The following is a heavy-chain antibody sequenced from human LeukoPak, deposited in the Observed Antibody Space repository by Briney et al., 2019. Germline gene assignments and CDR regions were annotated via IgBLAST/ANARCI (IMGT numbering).Heavy chain of an antibody. CDR1: GFTCYAFS. D-gene: IGHD2-8*01. Sequence: GGSLRLSCTGSGFTCYAFSMHRVRQTPGTGLEWVSLISGDGLTSHSADSVKGRFTISRDNRKKSLFLQMDSLRGDDTAVYFCAKGLNGISYAFDYWGQGTRVTVSS. J-gene: IGHJ4*02. V-gene: IGHV3-43*02. CDR3: AKGLNGISYAFDY. CDR2: ISGDGLTS.